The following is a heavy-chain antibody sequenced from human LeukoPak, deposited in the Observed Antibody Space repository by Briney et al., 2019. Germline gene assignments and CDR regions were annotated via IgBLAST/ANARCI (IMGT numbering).Heavy chain of an antibody. CDR1: GFTFNNYG. Sequence: GGSLRLSCAASGFTFNNYGMHWVRQAPGKGLEWVAFIRYNGNNQYYADSVKGRFTISRDNSKNTLYLQMNSLKGDDTAVYYCAKDSAVYYIDVWGKGNTVIISS. V-gene: IGHV3-30*02. CDR2: IRYNGNNQ. J-gene: IGHJ6*03. D-gene: IGHD3-10*01. CDR3: AKDSAVYYIDV.